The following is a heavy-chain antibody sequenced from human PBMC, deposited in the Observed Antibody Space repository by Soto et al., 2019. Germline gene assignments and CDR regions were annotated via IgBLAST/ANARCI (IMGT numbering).Heavy chain of an antibody. J-gene: IGHJ6*03. CDR1: GFTVSSNY. Sequence: GGSLRLSCAASGFTVSSNYMSWVRQAPGKGLEWVSVIYSGGSTYYADSVKGRFTISRDNSKNTLYLQMNSLRAEDTAVYYCAREIGDPCYMDVWGKGTTVTVSS. CDR3: AREIGDPCYMDV. V-gene: IGHV3-66*01. CDR2: IYSGGST. D-gene: IGHD3-10*01.